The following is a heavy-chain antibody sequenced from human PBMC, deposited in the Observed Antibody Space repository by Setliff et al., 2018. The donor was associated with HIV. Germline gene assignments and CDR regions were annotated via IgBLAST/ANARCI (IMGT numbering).Heavy chain of an antibody. Sequence: ASVMVSCKTSGYTFTDYYIHWVQQAPGKGLEWLGRVDPEDDEKIYAEKFRGRVTITADTSTHTAHMELTSLRSDDTAVYYCATDPTYSSGSPDIWGQGTMVT. J-gene: IGHJ3*02. V-gene: IGHV1-69-2*01. CDR1: GYTFTDYY. CDR2: VDPEDDEK. D-gene: IGHD6-19*01. CDR3: ATDPTYSSGSPDI.